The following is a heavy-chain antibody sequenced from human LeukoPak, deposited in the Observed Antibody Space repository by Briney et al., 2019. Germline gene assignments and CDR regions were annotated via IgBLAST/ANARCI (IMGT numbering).Heavy chain of an antibody. J-gene: IGHJ3*02. CDR1: GFTFDDYA. D-gene: IGHD4-17*01. V-gene: IGHV3-9*01. Sequence: GGSLRLSCAASGFTFDDYAMHWVRQAPGKGLEWVSGISWNSGSIGYADSVKGRFTISRDNAKNSLYLQMNSLRAEDTALYYCARGHYGLDIWGQGTMVTVSS. CDR3: ARGHYGLDI. CDR2: ISWNSGSI.